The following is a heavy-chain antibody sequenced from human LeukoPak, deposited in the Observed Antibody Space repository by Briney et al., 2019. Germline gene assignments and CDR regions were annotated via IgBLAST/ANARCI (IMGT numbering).Heavy chain of an antibody. Sequence: GGSLRLSCAASGFTFSSYEMNWVRQAPGKGLEWVSYISSSGSGIYYADSVKGRFTISRDNAKNSLYLQMNSLRAEDTAVYYCARVRWYHLDYWGQGTLVTVSS. J-gene: IGHJ4*02. V-gene: IGHV3-48*03. CDR1: GFTFSSYE. CDR2: ISSSGSGI. CDR3: ARVRWYHLDY. D-gene: IGHD4-23*01.